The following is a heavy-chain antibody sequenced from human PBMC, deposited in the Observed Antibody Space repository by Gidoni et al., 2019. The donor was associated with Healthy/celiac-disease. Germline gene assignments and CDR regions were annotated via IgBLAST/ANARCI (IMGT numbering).Heavy chain of an antibody. CDR2: IYYSGRT. Sequence: QVQLQESGPGLVKPSETLSLTCTVSGGSISSYYWSWIRQPPGTGLEWIGYIYYSGRTNYNPSLTSRVTISVDTSKNQFSLKLSSVTAADTAVYYCARARHYYDSSGYGNNWFDPWGQGTLVTVSS. J-gene: IGHJ5*02. D-gene: IGHD3-22*01. CDR3: ARARHYYDSSGYGNNWFDP. CDR1: GGSISSYY. V-gene: IGHV4-59*01.